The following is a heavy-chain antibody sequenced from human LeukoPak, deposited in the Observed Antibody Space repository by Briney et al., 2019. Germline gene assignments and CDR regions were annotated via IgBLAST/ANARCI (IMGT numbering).Heavy chain of an antibody. V-gene: IGHV3-33*01. D-gene: IGHD1-26*01. CDR2: IWLDGSNK. Sequence: GGSLRLFCAASGFPFSRYDMHWARQAPGKGLEWVADIWLDGSNKFYADSVKGRYTISRDNSKNTLYLQMNSLRAEDTAVYYCARPSGSYWYFEFWGRGTLVTVSS. CDR1: GFPFSRYD. CDR3: ARPSGSYWYFEF. J-gene: IGHJ2*01.